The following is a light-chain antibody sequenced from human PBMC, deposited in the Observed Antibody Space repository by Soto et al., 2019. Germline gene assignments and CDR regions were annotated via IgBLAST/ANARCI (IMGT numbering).Light chain of an antibody. CDR3: QHRLS. J-gene: IGKJ4*01. CDR2: KAS. Sequence: DIQMTQSPSTLSTSVGDRITITCRASQSISTWLAWYQQKPGKAPKLLIYKASSLGNGVPSRFGGTGSGTAFTLTISSLQPDDFATYYCQHRLSFGGGTKLEI. V-gene: IGKV1-5*03. CDR1: QSISTW.